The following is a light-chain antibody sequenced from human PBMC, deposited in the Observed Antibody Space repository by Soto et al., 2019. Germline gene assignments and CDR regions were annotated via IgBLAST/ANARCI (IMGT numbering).Light chain of an antibody. CDR2: DVS. J-gene: IGLJ1*01. CDR1: SSDVGGYNY. V-gene: IGLV2-11*01. Sequence: QSVLTQPRSVSGSPGQSVTISCTGTSSDVGGYNYVSWYQQHPGKAPKLMIYDVSQRPSGVPDRFSGSKSGNTASLTISGLQAEDEADYYCCSYAGSHTYVFGTGTKLTVL. CDR3: CSYAGSHTYV.